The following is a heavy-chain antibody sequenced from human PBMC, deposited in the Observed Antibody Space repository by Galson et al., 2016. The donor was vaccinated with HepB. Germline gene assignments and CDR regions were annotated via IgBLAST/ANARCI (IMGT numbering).Heavy chain of an antibody. CDR2: ITGRGAGT. CDR1: GFTFTSYA. Sequence: SLRLSCAASGFTFTSYAMSWVRQAPGKGLEWVSGITGRGAGTYYADSVKGRFTISRDNSKNTLYLQMNSLRAEDTAVYYCARAWIHLCDLDYWGQGALVTVSS. J-gene: IGHJ4*02. CDR3: ARAWIHLCDLDY. D-gene: IGHD5-18*01. V-gene: IGHV3-23*01.